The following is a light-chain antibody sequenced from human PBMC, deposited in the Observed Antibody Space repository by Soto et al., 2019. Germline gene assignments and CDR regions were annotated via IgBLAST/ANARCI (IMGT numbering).Light chain of an antibody. CDR2: GPS. Sequence: EVVLTQSPATLYLSPGDSAALSCWASQTLRVNNFAWYHQKPGQPPRLLVYGPSCRATGIPDRFSGSVSRKVFNLTLSSVEREDFGIYYCYQFGSSPFTFGPGIKV. J-gene: IGKJ3*01. CDR1: QTLRVNN. CDR3: YQFGSSPFT. V-gene: IGKV3-20*01.